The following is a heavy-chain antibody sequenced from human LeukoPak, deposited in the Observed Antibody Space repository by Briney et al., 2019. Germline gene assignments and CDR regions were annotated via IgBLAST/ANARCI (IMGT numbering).Heavy chain of an antibody. D-gene: IGHD3-3*01. J-gene: IGHJ4*02. V-gene: IGHV3-48*04. CDR3: ARKIFGVAFDY. CDR2: ISSSSSTI. Sequence: GGSLRLSCAASGFTFSSYSMNWVRQAPGKGLEWVSYISSSSSTIYYADSVKGRFTISRDNAKNSLYLQMNSLRAEDTAVYYCARKIFGVAFDYWGQGTLVTVSS. CDR1: GFTFSSYS.